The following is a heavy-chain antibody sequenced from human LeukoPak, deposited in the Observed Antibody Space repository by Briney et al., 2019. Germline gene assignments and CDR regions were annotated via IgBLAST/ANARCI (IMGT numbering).Heavy chain of an antibody. V-gene: IGHV4-38-2*01. CDR3: ARQGDQLLSLNWFDP. Sequence: SETLSLPCAVSGYSISSGYYWGWIRQPPGKGLEWIGSIYHSGSTYYNPSLKSRVTISVDTSKNQFSLKLSSVTAADTAVYYCARQGDQLLSLNWFDPWGQGTLVTVSS. CDR1: GYSISSGYY. J-gene: IGHJ5*02. D-gene: IGHD2-2*01. CDR2: IYHSGST.